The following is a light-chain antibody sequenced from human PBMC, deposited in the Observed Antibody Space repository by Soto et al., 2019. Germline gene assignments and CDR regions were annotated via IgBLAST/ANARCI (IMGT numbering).Light chain of an antibody. CDR2: EDS. Sequence: QSVLTQPASVSGSPEQSITISCTGTSSDVGAYNLVSWYQQHPGKAPRLIIYEDSKRPSGISPRFSGSKSDNTASLTISGLRAEGGAHYHCCSYAGSRTFVFGGGTKLTVL. CDR1: SSDVGAYNL. J-gene: IGLJ3*02. V-gene: IGLV2-23*01. CDR3: CSYAGSRTFV.